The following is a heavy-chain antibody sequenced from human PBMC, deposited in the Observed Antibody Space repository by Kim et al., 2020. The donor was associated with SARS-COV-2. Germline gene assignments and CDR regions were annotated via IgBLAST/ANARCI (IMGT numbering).Heavy chain of an antibody. CDR3: ASDAFKAYCSGGSCYPDY. CDR1: GYTFTSYA. Sequence: ASVKVSCKASGYTFTSYAMHWVRQAPGQRLEWMGWINAGNGNTKYSQKFQGRVTITRDTSASTAYMELSSLRSEDTAVYYCASDAFKAYCSGGSCYPDYWGQGTLVTVSS. CDR2: INAGNGNT. J-gene: IGHJ4*02. V-gene: IGHV1-3*01. D-gene: IGHD2-15*01.